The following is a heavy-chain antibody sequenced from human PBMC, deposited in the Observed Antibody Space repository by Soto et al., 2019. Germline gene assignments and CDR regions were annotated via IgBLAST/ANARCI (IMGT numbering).Heavy chain of an antibody. Sequence: GASVKVSCKASGFTFTSSAVQWVLQARGQRLEWIGWIVVGSGNTNYAQKFQERVTITRDMSTSTAYMELSSLRSEDTAVYYCAAAEGIAAAVYYYYGMDVWGQGTTVTVSS. CDR3: AAAEGIAAAVYYYYGMDV. J-gene: IGHJ6*02. D-gene: IGHD6-13*01. CDR2: IVVGSGNT. CDR1: GFTFTSSA. V-gene: IGHV1-58*01.